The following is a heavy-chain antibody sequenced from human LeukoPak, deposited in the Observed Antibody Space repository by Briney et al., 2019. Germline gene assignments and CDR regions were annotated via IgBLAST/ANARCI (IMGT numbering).Heavy chain of an antibody. V-gene: IGHV3-30*19. D-gene: IGHD2-2*01. CDR1: GFTFSSYG. CDR3: AREDPYIVALPADGRYFDC. J-gene: IGHJ4*02. Sequence: GGSLRLSCAASGFTFSSYGMHWVRQAPGKGLEWVAVISGDGNIKWTADSVKGRFTISRDNSKNTLYLQMNSLRAEDTAVYYCAREDPYIVALPADGRYFDCWGQGTLVAVSS. CDR2: ISGDGNIK.